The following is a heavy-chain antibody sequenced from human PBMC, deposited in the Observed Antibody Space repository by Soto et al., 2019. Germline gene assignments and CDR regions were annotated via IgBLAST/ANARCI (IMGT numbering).Heavy chain of an antibody. Sequence: SQTLSLSCAISGDSVSINSAACNWIRQSPSRGLEWLGRTYYRSKWYNDYAVSVKSRITINPDTSKNQFSLQLNSVTPEDTAVYYCAREGSGMAVAGTDAFDIWGQGAMVTVSS. D-gene: IGHD6-19*01. CDR1: GDSVSINSAA. CDR3: AREGSGMAVAGTDAFDI. CDR2: TYYRSKWYN. V-gene: IGHV6-1*01. J-gene: IGHJ3*02.